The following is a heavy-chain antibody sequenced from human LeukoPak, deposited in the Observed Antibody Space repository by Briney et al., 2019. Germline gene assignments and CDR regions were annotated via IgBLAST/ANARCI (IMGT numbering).Heavy chain of an antibody. V-gene: IGHV4-39*01. CDR3: ARALGYCSGGSCTRGYNWFDP. J-gene: IGHJ5*02. CDR1: GGSISSGGYY. CDR2: IYYGGST. Sequence: SQTLSLTCTVSGGSISSGGYYWSWIRQPPGKGLEWIGSIYYGGSTYYNPSLKSRVTISVDTSMNQFSLKLSFVTTADTAVYYCARALGYCSGGSCTRGYNWFDPWGQGTLVTVPS. D-gene: IGHD2-15*01.